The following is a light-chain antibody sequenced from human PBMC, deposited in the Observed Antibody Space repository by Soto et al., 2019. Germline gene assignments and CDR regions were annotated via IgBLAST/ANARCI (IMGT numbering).Light chain of an antibody. CDR2: DDN. J-gene: IGLJ1*01. Sequence: QSVLTQPPSVSAAPGQKVTISCPGSSSNIGSNSVSWYQQLPGTAPKLLIYDDNKRPSGIPDRFSGSKSGTSATLGITGFQTGDEADYYCGSWDSSLSAYVFGTGTKVTVL. V-gene: IGLV1-51*01. CDR1: SSNIGSNS. CDR3: GSWDSSLSAYV.